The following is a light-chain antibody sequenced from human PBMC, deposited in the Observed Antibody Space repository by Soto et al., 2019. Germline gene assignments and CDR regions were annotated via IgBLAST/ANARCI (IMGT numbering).Light chain of an antibody. CDR1: QNIGLS. J-gene: IGKJ1*01. V-gene: IGKV1-5*01. CDR3: QQYNSYSWT. CDR2: GAS. Sequence: DIQITPSPSTLSASVGARSTITGRASQNIGLSLAWFQQKPGKAPKLLIYGASSLESGVPSRFSGSGSGTEFTLTISSLKPDDFATYYCQQYNSYSWTFGQGTKVEIK.